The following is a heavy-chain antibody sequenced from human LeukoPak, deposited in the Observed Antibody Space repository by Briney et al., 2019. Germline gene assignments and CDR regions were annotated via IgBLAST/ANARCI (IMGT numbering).Heavy chain of an antibody. CDR1: GYSISTGYY. CDR2: IYHSGNA. CDR3: ARRGYSYGSPFDY. D-gene: IGHD5-18*01. V-gene: IGHV4-38-2*01. J-gene: IGHJ4*02. Sequence: SETLSLTXAVSGYSISTGYYWGWIRQPPGKGLEWIGNIYHSGNAYYNPSLKSRVTISVDTSKNQFSLKLSSVTAADTAVYYCARRGYSYGSPFDYWGQGTLVTVSS.